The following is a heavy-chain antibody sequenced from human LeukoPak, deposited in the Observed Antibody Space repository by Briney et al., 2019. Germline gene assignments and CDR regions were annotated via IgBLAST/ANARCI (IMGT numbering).Heavy chain of an antibody. V-gene: IGHV4-59*01. CDR1: GGSISSYY. J-gene: IGHJ3*02. D-gene: IGHD2-2*01. Sequence: PSETLSLTCTVSGGSISSYYWSWIRQPPGKGLEWIGYIYYSGSTNYNPSLKSRVTISVDTSKNQFSLKLSSVTAADTAVYYCARSVKGVPAAKAKNDAFDIWGQGTMVTVSS. CDR2: IYYSGST. CDR3: ARSVKGVPAAKAKNDAFDI.